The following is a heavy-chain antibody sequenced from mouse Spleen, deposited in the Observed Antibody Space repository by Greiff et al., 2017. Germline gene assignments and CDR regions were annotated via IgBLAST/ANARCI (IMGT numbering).Heavy chain of an antibody. CDR3: ARGITLDY. CDR2: IYPRDGST. Sequence: VMLVESGPELVKPGASVKLSCKASGYTFTSYDINWVKQRPGQGLEWIGWIYPRDGSTKYNEKFKGKATLTVDTSSSTAYMELHSLTSEDSAVYFCARGITLDYWGQGTTLTVSS. J-gene: IGHJ2*01. D-gene: IGHD2-4*01. CDR1: GYTFTSYD. V-gene: IGHV1-85*01.